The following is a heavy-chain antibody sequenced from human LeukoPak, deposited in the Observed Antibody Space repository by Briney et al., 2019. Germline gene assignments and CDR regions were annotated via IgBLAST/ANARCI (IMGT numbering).Heavy chain of an antibody. Sequence: GSLRLFWAAPGFTFHSYCMKLVRQAPGEGLEWVPGIYSGGSTYYADSVKGRFTISRDNSKNTLYLQMNSLRAEDTAVYYCARGHIAVAGTGQNYFDYWGQGTLVTVSS. D-gene: IGHD6-19*01. V-gene: IGHV3-66*01. CDR2: IYSGGST. J-gene: IGHJ4*02. CDR1: GFTFHSYC. CDR3: ARGHIAVAGTGQNYFDY.